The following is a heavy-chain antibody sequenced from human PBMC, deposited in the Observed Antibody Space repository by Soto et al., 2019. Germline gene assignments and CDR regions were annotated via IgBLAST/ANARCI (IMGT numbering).Heavy chain of an antibody. CDR1: GGTFSSYA. V-gene: IGHV1-69*13. D-gene: IGHD5-12*01. J-gene: IGHJ6*02. CDR2: IIPIFGTA. Sequence: SVKVSCKASGGTFSSYAISWVRQAPGQGLEWMGGIIPIFGTANYAQKFQGRVTITADESTSTAYMELSSLRSEDAAVYYCASRDFRSTISPLYYYYGMDVWGQGTTVTVSS. CDR3: ASRDFRSTISPLYYYYGMDV.